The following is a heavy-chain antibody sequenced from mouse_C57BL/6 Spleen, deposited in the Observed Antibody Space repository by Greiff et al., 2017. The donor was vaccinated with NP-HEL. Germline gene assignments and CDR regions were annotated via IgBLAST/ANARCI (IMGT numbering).Heavy chain of an antibody. V-gene: IGHV1-80*01. J-gene: IGHJ1*03. CDR3: ARKTDDYDDDWYFDV. CDR1: GYAFSSYW. D-gene: IGHD2-4*01. Sequence: VQLVESGAELVKPGASVKISCKASGYAFSSYWMNWVKQRPGKGLEWIGQIYPGDGDTNYNGKFKGKATLTADKSSSTAYMQLSSLTSEDSAVYFCARKTDDYDDDWYFDVWGTGTTVTVSS. CDR2: IYPGDGDT.